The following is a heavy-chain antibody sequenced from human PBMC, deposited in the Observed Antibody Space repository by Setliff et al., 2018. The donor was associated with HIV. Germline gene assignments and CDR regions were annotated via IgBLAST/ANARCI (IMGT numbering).Heavy chain of an antibody. CDR2: INPNSGGT. V-gene: IGHV1-2*02. J-gene: IGHJ3*02. CDR3: ARDRGVYCISSSCYSPVDAFDI. CDR1: GYTFTGYH. Sequence: ASVKVSCKASGYTFTGYHMHWVRQAPGQGLEWMGWINPNSGGTNYAQKFQGRVTMTRDTSISTAYMELSRLRSDDTAVYYCARDRGVYCISSSCYSPVDAFDIWGQGTMVTVSS. D-gene: IGHD2-2*01.